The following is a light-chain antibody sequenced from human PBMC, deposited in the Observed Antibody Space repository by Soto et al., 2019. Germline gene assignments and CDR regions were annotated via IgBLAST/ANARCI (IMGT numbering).Light chain of an antibody. V-gene: IGKV1-8*01. Sequence: AIRMTQSPSSLSASTGDRVTITCRASQGISSYLAWYQQKPGKAPKLLIYAASTLQSGVPSRFSGSGSGTDFTLTISCLQSEDFATYYCQQYYSYPRTFRQGTNVDIK. CDR3: QQYYSYPRT. J-gene: IGKJ1*01. CDR1: QGISSY. CDR2: AAS.